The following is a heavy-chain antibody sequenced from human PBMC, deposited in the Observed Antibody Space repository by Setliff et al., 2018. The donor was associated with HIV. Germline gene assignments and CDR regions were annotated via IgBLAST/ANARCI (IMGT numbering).Heavy chain of an antibody. Sequence: GASVKVSCKVSGGTFTRNCISWVRQAPGQGLEWMGGILPFFDTANYAQKFQGRVTITADESTSTVHMELRSLTSEDPAVYYCARDVYFTFSGVVIRHYLDVWGKGTTVTVSS. J-gene: IGHJ6*03. CDR3: ARDVYFTFSGVVIRHYLDV. D-gene: IGHD3-3*01. V-gene: IGHV1-69*13. CDR2: ILPFFDTA. CDR1: GGTFTRNC.